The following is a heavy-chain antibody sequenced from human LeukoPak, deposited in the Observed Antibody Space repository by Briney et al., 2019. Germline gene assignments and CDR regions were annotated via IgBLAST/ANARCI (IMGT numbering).Heavy chain of an antibody. CDR1: GFTFSSYVM. D-gene: IGHD1-1*01. CDR3: ARIGNYYFDY. CDR2: IYHSGST. Sequence: GSLRLSCAASGFTFSSYVMSWVRQAPGKGLEWIGEIYHSGSTNYNPSLKSRVTISVDKSKNQFSLKLTSVTAADTAVYYCARIGNYYFDYWGQGTLVTVSS. V-gene: IGHV4-4*02. J-gene: IGHJ4*02.